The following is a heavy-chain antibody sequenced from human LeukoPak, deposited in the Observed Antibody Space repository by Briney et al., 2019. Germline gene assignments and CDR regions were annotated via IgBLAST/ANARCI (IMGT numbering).Heavy chain of an antibody. J-gene: IGHJ4*02. V-gene: IGHV3-30*02. CDR2: IEKDGNTK. CDR1: GFTFSSYG. CDR3: TKARDFWTRRFFDY. Sequence: GGSLRLSCAASGFTFSSYGMHWVRQAPGKGLEWVAFIEKDGNTKYYTDSVRGRFAISRDNSMNTLYLQMSSLRTEDTAMFYCTKARDFWTRRFFDYWGQGTLVTVFS. D-gene: IGHD3/OR15-3a*01.